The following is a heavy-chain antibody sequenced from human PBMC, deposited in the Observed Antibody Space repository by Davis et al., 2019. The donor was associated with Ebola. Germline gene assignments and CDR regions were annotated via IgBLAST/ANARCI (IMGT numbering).Heavy chain of an antibody. J-gene: IGHJ6*02. D-gene: IGHD3-10*01. V-gene: IGHV3-7*03. CDR2: IKQDGSEK. Sequence: GESLKISCAASGFTFSSYWMSWVRQAPGKGLEWVANIKQDGSEKYYVDSVKGRFTISRDNAKNSLYLQMNSLRAEDTAVYYCARVSRRDYYYGSGTSYYYYGMDVWGQGTTVTVSS. CDR1: GFTFSSYW. CDR3: ARVSRRDYYYGSGTSYYYYGMDV.